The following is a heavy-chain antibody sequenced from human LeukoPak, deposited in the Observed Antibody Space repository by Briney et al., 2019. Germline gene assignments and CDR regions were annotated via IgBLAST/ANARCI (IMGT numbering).Heavy chain of an antibody. CDR2: INPNNGDT. J-gene: IGHJ3*01. Sequence: GGSLRLSCAASGFTFSSYGMHWVRQAPGQGLEWMGWINPNNGDTNSAENFQGRVTMTRDTSISTVYMEMSRLRSDDTAVYYCAREAPNDYGDYGRAFDFWGQGTMITISS. CDR1: GFTFSSYG. CDR3: AREAPNDYGDYGRAFDF. D-gene: IGHD4-17*01. V-gene: IGHV1-2*02.